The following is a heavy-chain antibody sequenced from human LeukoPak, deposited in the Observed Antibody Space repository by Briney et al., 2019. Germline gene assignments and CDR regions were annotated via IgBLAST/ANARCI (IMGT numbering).Heavy chain of an antibody. CDR1: GGTFSSYA. Sequence: SVKVSCKASGGTFSSYAISWVRQAPGQGLEWMGRIIPILGIANYAQKFQGRVTITADKSTSTAYMELSSLRSEDTAVYYCARVLYYDFWSGYPRAFDYWGQGTLVTVSS. CDR3: ARVLYYDFWSGYPRAFDY. J-gene: IGHJ4*02. V-gene: IGHV1-69*04. D-gene: IGHD3-3*01. CDR2: IIPILGIA.